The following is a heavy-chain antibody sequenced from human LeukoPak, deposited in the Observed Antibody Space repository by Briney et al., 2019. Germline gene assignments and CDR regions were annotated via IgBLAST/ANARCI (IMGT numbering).Heavy chain of an antibody. CDR2: ISSSSSYI. CDR1: GFTFSSYS. D-gene: IGHD3-10*01. V-gene: IGHV3-21*01. Sequence: GGSLRLSCAASGFTFSSYSMTWVRQAPGKGLEWVSSISSSSSYIYYADSVQGRFTISRDNAKNSLYLQMNSLRAEDTAVYYCARGDPQTLDYYGSGSYYWGPYYYYGMDVWGQGTTVTVSS. CDR3: ARGDPQTLDYYGSGSYYWGPYYYYGMDV. J-gene: IGHJ6*02.